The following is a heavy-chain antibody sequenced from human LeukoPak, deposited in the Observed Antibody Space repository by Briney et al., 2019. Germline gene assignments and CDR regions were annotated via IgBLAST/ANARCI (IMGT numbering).Heavy chain of an antibody. J-gene: IGHJ4*02. CDR3: ARGSGSTPFDY. CDR1: GFTFSSYA. D-gene: IGHD5-12*01. Sequence: PGGSLGLSCAASGFTFSSYAMNWVRQAPGKGLEWVSAISGSGGSTYYADSVKGRFTISRDNSKNTLYLQMNSLRAEDTAVYYCARGSGSTPFDYWGQGTLVTVSS. V-gene: IGHV3-23*01. CDR2: ISGSGGST.